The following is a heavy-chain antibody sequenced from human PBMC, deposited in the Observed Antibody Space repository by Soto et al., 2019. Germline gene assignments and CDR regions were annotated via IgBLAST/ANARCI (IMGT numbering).Heavy chain of an antibody. CDR1: GGTFSSYT. Sequence: QVQLVQSGAEVKKPGSSVKVSCKASGGTFSSYTISWVRQAPGQGLEWMGRIIPILGIANYAQKFQGRVTITADKSTSTAYMEVSSVRAEDTAVYYCARDDYGDSNFDYWGQGTLVTVSS. CDR2: IIPILGIA. J-gene: IGHJ4*02. V-gene: IGHV1-69*08. CDR3: ARDDYGDSNFDY. D-gene: IGHD4-17*01.